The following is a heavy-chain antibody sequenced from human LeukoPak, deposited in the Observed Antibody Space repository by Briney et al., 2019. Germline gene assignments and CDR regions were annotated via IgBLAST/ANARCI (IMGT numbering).Heavy chain of an antibody. J-gene: IGHJ3*02. CDR3: AREEGNWGDAFDI. CDR1: GYTFTGHY. V-gene: IGHV1-2*02. Sequence: GASVKVSCKASGYTFTGHYMHWVRQAPGQGLEWMGWINPKNAGTNYAQKFQGRVTMTRDTSISTAYMELSRLRSDDTAVYYCAREEGNWGDAFDIWGQGTMVTVSS. CDR2: INPKNAGT. D-gene: IGHD7-27*01.